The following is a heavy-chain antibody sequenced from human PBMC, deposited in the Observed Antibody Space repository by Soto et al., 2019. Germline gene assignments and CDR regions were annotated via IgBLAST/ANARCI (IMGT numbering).Heavy chain of an antibody. J-gene: IGHJ4*02. V-gene: IGHV3-30-3*01. CDR2: ISYDGSNK. Sequence: QVQLVESGGGVVQPGRSLRLSCAASGFTFSSYAMHWVRQAPGKGLEWVAVISYDGSNKYYADSVKGRFTISRDNSKNTLYLQMNSLRAEDTAVYYCARDRITYYYDSSGYLFDYWGQGTLVTVSS. D-gene: IGHD3-22*01. CDR3: ARDRITYYYDSSGYLFDY. CDR1: GFTFSSYA.